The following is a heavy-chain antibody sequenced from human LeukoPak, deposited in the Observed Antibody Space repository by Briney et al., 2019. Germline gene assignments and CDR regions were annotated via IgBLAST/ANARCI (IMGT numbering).Heavy chain of an antibody. V-gene: IGHV4-59*12. CDR1: GLSISIDY. D-gene: IGHD3-22*01. J-gene: IGHJ4*02. Sequence: ASQTQSLACTVSGLSISIDYWGWVRHPPGKGLEWLGYIYYSGSPNYNPSPRSRVIISVDRSKNKSSLKLSSVTAADTAVYYCAREGQGWSIYDSSGYYQYWGQGTLVTVSS. CDR3: AREGQGWSIYDSSGYYQY. CDR2: IYYSGSP.